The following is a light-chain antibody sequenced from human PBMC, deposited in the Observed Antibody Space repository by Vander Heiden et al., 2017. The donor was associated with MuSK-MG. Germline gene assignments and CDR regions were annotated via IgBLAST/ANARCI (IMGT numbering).Light chain of an antibody. J-gene: IGLJ1*01. CDR1: SSDVGGYNY. CDR3: RSYAGINNV. CDR2: DDS. V-gene: IGLV2-8*01. Sequence: QSALPQPPSASGSPGQSVTISCTGTSSDVGGYNYVPWSQSYPGQVPKLLIYDDSRRPSGLPHRFSGSKSGNTASLTVSWLQAEDEADYYCRSYAGINNVFGTGTKVTVL.